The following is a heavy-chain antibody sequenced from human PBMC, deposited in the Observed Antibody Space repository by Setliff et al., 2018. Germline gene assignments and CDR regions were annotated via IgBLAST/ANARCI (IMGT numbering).Heavy chain of an antibody. CDR1: GGSISSGGYY. CDR3: ARCSGSYDAFDI. CDR2: IYYSGST. Sequence: PSETLSLTCTVSGGSISSGGYYWSWIRQHPGMGLEWIGYIYYSGSTYHNPSLKTLVTISVDTSKNQFSLKLSSVTAADTAVYYCARCSGSYDAFDIWGQGTMVTVS. J-gene: IGHJ3*02. D-gene: IGHD1-26*01. V-gene: IGHV4-31*01.